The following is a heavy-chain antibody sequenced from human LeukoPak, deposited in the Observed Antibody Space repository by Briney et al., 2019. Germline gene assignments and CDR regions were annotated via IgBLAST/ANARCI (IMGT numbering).Heavy chain of an antibody. CDR2: ISRSGSTK. V-gene: IGHV3-11*04. D-gene: IGHD2-8*01. CDR1: GFTFRDYN. Sequence: GGSLRLSCAASGFTFRDYNMRWIRQAPGKGLEWVSSISRSGSTKYYADSVKGRFTISRDSSKNILYLQMNSLRAEDTAVYYCAKDRCSNGIGCYYYYMDVWGKGTTVTISS. CDR3: AKDRCSNGIGCYYYYMDV. J-gene: IGHJ6*03.